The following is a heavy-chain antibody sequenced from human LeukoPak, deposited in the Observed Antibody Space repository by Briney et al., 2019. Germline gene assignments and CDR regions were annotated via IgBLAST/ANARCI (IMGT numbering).Heavy chain of an antibody. CDR2: ISYSGST. CDR1: GGSISSYY. Sequence: PSETLSLTCTVSGGSISSYYWSWIRQPPGKGLEYIGYISYSGSTNYNPSLKSRVTISVDTSKNQFSLKLSSVTAADTAIYYCARERPYYDILTGPYYYYMDVWGKGATVTISS. D-gene: IGHD3-9*01. V-gene: IGHV4-59*01. CDR3: ARERPYYDILTGPYYYYMDV. J-gene: IGHJ6*03.